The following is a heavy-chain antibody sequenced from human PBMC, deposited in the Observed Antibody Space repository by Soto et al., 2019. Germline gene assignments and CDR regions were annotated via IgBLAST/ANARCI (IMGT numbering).Heavy chain of an antibody. CDR3: ATIGVSGYLAV. J-gene: IGHJ6*02. D-gene: IGHD3-16*02. Sequence: SETLSLTCSVSGADSNSGGFTWTWIRRHAGKCLEGLGYISHSGSTDYNPSLKSRLSISGDTSKNHFSLTLTSVTAAAAAVYYCATIGVSGYLAVWGQGTTVTVSS. CDR1: GADSNSGGFT. CDR2: ISHSGST. V-gene: IGHV4-31*03.